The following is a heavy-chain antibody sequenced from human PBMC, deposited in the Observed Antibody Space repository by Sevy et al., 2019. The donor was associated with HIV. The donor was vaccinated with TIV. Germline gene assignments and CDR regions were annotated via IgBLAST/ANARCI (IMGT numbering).Heavy chain of an antibody. V-gene: IGHV1-8*01. D-gene: IGHD6-6*01. Sequence: ASVKVSCKASGYTFTSYDINWVRQATGQGLEWMGWMNPNSGNTGYAQKFQGRVTMTRNTSISTAYMELSSLRSEDTAVYYCARGIKGYSRSSNSHYYYYGMDVWGQGTTVTVSS. CDR2: MNPNSGNT. CDR1: GYTFTSYD. J-gene: IGHJ6*02. CDR3: ARGIKGYSRSSNSHYYYYGMDV.